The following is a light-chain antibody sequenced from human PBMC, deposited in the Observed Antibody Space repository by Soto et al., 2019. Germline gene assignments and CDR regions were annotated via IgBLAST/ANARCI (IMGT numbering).Light chain of an antibody. Sequence: QAVVTQPPSASATPGQRVTISCSGSTSNIEKFYVYWYQQLPGTAPKLLVYRDNQRPSGVPDRFSGSKSGTSASLAISGLRPDDEADYYCAAWDDSLRGVVFGGGTQLTVL. V-gene: IGLV1-47*01. CDR1: TSNIEKFY. CDR2: RDN. CDR3: AAWDDSLRGVV. J-gene: IGLJ2*01.